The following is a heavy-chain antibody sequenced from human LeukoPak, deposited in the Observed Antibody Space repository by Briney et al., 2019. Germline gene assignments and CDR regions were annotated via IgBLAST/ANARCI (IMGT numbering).Heavy chain of an antibody. D-gene: IGHD3-10*01. CDR1: GFTFSSYS. CDR3: AKSFGWYFDL. V-gene: IGHV3-21*06. Sequence: AGVTLRLSCAASGFTFSSYSMNWVRQAPGKGLEWVSSISSSSDYIYYADSLKGRFTLPRDNAKNSVYLQMSGLRVEDTAVYYCAKSFGWYFDLWGRGTLVTVSS. CDR2: ISSSSDYI. J-gene: IGHJ2*01.